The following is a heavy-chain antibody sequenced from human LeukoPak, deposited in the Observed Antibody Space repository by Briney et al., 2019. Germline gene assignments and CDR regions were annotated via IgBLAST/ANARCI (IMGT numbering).Heavy chain of an antibody. CDR3: AREWMVYAIGFLYGMDV. Sequence: ASVKVSCKASGYTFTCYYMHWVRQAPGQGLEWMGWINPNSGGTNYAQKFQGRVTMTRDTSISTAYMELSRLRSDDTAVYYCAREWMVYAIGFLYGMDVWGQGTTVTVSS. CDR2: INPNSGGT. D-gene: IGHD2-8*01. J-gene: IGHJ6*02. CDR1: GYTFTCYY. V-gene: IGHV1-2*02.